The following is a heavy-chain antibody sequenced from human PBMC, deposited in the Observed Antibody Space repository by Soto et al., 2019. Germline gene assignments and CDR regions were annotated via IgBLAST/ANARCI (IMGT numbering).Heavy chain of an antibody. Sequence: QVQLQESGPGLVKPSETLSLTCTVSGGSVSSGSYYWSWIRQPPGKGLEWIGYIYYSGSTNYNPSLKSRVTISVDTSKNQFSLKLSSVTAADTAVYYCARGIEGWYHVRYDDGMDGWGQGTTVTVSS. CDR1: GGSVSSGSYY. CDR3: ARGIEGWYHVRYDDGMDG. CDR2: IYYSGST. J-gene: IGHJ6*02. V-gene: IGHV4-61*01. D-gene: IGHD6-19*01.